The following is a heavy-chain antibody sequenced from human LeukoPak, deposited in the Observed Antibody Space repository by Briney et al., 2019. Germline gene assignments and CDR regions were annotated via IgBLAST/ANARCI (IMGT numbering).Heavy chain of an antibody. CDR3: ARHIVVLFTSRAPHPYFDG. CDR2: IYYSGST. J-gene: IGHJ4*02. Sequence: KPSETLSLTCSVSDGSVSSYYWSWIRQPPGKGLEWIGYIYYSGSTNHDPSLNSRVTFSVDTAKNQFSLRLTSVTAADTAVYYCARHIVVLFTSRAPHPYFDGWGQGPLLTVSS. V-gene: IGHV4-59*02. D-gene: IGHD2-2*01. CDR1: DGSVSSYY.